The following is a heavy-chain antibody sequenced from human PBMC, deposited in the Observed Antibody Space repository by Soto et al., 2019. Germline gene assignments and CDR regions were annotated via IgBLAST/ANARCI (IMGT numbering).Heavy chain of an antibody. CDR3: ARYYGDYEWAAFDI. D-gene: IGHD4-17*01. CDR2: ISYDGSNK. CDR1: GFTFSSYG. V-gene: IGHV3-30*03. Sequence: GSLRLSCAASGFTFSSYGMHWVRQAPGKGLEWVAVISYDGSNKYYADSVKGRFTISRDNSKNTLYLQMNSLRAEDTAVYYCARYYGDYEWAAFDIWGQGTMVTVS. J-gene: IGHJ3*02.